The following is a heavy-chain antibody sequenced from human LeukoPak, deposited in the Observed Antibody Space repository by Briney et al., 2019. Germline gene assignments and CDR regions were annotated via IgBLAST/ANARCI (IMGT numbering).Heavy chain of an antibody. CDR1: GGSISSYY. D-gene: IGHD3-10*01. CDR2: IYYSGST. V-gene: IGHV4-59*12. Sequence: SETLSLTCTVSGGSISSYYWSLIRQPPGKGLEWIGYIYYSGSTNYNPSLKSRVTISVDTSKNQFSLKLSSATAADTAVYYCARDPVGLRGWFDPWGQGTLVTVSS. CDR3: ARDPVGLRGWFDP. J-gene: IGHJ5*02.